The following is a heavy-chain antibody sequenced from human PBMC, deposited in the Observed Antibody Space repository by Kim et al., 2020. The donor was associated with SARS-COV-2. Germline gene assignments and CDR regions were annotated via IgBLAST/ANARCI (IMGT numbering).Heavy chain of an antibody. Sequence: ASVKVSCKASGYTFTSYAMNWVRQAPGQGLEWMGWINTNTGNPTYAQGFTGRFVFSLDTSVSTAYLQISSLKAEDTAVYYCARGSHLLEWFTSGNWFDPWGQGTLVTVSS. CDR2: INTNTGNP. CDR1: GYTFTSYA. V-gene: IGHV7-4-1*02. CDR3: ARGSHLLEWFTSGNWFDP. D-gene: IGHD3-3*01. J-gene: IGHJ5*02.